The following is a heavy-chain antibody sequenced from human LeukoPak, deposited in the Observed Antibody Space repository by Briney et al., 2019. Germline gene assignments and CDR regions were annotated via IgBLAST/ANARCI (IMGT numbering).Heavy chain of an antibody. Sequence: SGGSLRLSCAASGFTFSSYWMHWVRQAPGKGLVWVSRINSDGSSTSYADSVKGRFTISRDNAKNTLYLQMNSLRAEDTAVYYCARIHNEGELLYKHFDYWGQGTLVTVSS. CDR1: GFTFSSYW. CDR2: INSDGSST. J-gene: IGHJ4*02. V-gene: IGHV3-74*01. D-gene: IGHD3-10*01. CDR3: ARIHNEGELLYKHFDY.